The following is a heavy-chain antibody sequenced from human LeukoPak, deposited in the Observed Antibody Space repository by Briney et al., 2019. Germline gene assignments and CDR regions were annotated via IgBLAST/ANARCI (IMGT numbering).Heavy chain of an antibody. V-gene: IGHV4-38-2*01. CDR1: GYSISSDYY. CDR3: ARNVTVGYFDY. Sequence: PSETLSLTCAVSGYSISSDYYWGWIRQPPGKGLEWIATIYHSWGIYFNPSLKSRVTISLDTSKNQFSLKLTSVTAADTAMYYCARNVTVGYFDYWGQGILVTVSS. D-gene: IGHD4-23*01. J-gene: IGHJ4*02. CDR2: IYHSWGI.